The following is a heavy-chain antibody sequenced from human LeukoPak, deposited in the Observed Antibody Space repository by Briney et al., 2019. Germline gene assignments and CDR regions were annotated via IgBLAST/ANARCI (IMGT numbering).Heavy chain of an antibody. CDR2: ISAYNGNT. CDR1: GYTFTSYG. J-gene: IGHJ6*02. D-gene: IGHD3-10*01. CDR3: ARDRPLYYYGSGSPTLSGGMDV. V-gene: IGHV1-18*01. Sequence: ASVKVSCKASGYTFTSYGISWVRQAPGQGLEWMGWISAYNGNTNYAQKLQGRVTMTTDTSTSTAYMELRSLRSDDTAVYYCARDRPLYYYGSGSPTLSGGMDVWGQGTTVTVSS.